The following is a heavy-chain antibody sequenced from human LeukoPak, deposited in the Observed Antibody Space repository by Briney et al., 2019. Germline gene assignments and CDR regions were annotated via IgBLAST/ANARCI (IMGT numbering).Heavy chain of an antibody. CDR3: ARSKRGYSYGYRVLYFDY. Sequence: SVKVSCKASGGTFSSYAISWVRQAPGQGLEWMGGIIPIFGTANYAQKFQGRGTITADESTSTAYMELSSLRSEDTAVYYCARSKRGYSYGYRVLYFDYWGQGTLVTVSS. CDR2: IIPIFGTA. J-gene: IGHJ4*02. V-gene: IGHV1-69*01. D-gene: IGHD5-18*01. CDR1: GGTFSSYA.